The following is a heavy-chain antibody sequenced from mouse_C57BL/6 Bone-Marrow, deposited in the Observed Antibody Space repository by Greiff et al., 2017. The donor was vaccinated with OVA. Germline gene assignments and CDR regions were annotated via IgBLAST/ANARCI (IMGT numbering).Heavy chain of an antibody. Sequence: EVQLQESGPGLVKPSQSLSLTCSVTSYSITSGYYWNWIRQFPGNKLEWMGYISYDGSNNYNPSLKNRISITRDTSKNQFFLKLNSVTTEDTATYYCAREGTDAMDYWGQGTSVTASS. V-gene: IGHV3-6*01. CDR3: AREGTDAMDY. D-gene: IGHD2-14*01. J-gene: IGHJ4*01. CDR2: ISYDGSN. CDR1: SYSITSGYY.